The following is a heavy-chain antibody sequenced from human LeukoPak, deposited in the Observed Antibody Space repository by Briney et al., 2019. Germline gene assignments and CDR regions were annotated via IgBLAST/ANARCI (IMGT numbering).Heavy chain of an antibody. CDR1: GGTFSSYA. CDR3: AREYSASEH. CDR2: IDPYTGNT. V-gene: IGHV1-2*02. J-gene: IGHJ4*02. Sequence: ASVKVSCKASGGTFSSYAISWVRQAPGQGLEWMAWIDPYTGNTHYAQKFQGRITVTRDTSVSTTYMELSWLTSDDTARYYCAREYSASEHWGQGTLVTVSS. D-gene: IGHD5-12*01.